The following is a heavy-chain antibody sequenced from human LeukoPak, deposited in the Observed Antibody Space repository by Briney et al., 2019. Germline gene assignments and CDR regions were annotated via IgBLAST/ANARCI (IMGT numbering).Heavy chain of an antibody. CDR2: IKGDGTTT. CDR1: GFSFNNYW. D-gene: IGHD6-13*01. J-gene: IGHJ4*02. V-gene: IGHV3-74*01. Sequence: PGGSLRLSCSASGFSFNNYWIHWVRHAPGQGLVWVSRIKGDGTTTNYADSVKGRFTISRDNAKNTVYLQMDSLTVEDTAVYYCGRDLHVAAADYWGQGTLVTVSS. CDR3: GRDLHVAAADY.